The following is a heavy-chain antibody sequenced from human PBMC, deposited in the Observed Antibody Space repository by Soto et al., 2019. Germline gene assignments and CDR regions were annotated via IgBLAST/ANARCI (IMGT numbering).Heavy chain of an antibody. V-gene: IGHV4-34*01. D-gene: IGHD3-16*02. Sequence: SETLSLTCAVYGGSFSGYYWSWIRQPPGKGLEWIGEINHSGSTNYNPSLKSRVTISVGTSKNQFSLKLSSVTAADTAVYYCARTLYDYVWGSYRTRLFDYWGQGTLVTVSS. J-gene: IGHJ4*02. CDR1: GGSFSGYY. CDR3: ARTLYDYVWGSYRTRLFDY. CDR2: INHSGST.